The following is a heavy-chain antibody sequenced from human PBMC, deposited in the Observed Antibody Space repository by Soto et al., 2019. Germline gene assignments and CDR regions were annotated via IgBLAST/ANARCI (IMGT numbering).Heavy chain of an antibody. CDR3: AKDTGNLGRSTDY. J-gene: IGHJ4*02. D-gene: IGHD3-10*01. CDR1: GFIFNTCA. CDR2: INAGGGTT. Sequence: GGSLRLSCAASGFIFNTCAMHWVRQAPGKALEGVSGINAGGGTTYYADSVKGRFTISRDNSKSTLYLQMNSLRAEDSALYYCAKDTGNLGRSTDYWGQGTLVTVSS. V-gene: IGHV3-23*01.